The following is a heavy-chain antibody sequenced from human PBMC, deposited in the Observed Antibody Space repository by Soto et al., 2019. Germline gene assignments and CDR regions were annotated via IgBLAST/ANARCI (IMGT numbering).Heavy chain of an antibody. Sequence: PGGSLRLSCAASGFTFSSYSMNWVRQAPGKGLEWISYTSCDSSTIYYADSVKGRFSISRDNAKNSSYLQMNSLRVEDTAVYYCASDWFYMDVWGKGTSVTVSS. CDR1: GFTFSSYS. D-gene: IGHD3-9*01. J-gene: IGHJ6*03. CDR2: TSCDSSTI. V-gene: IGHV3-48*01. CDR3: ASDWFYMDV.